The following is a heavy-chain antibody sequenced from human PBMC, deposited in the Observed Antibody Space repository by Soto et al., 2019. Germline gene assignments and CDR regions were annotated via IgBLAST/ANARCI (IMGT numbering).Heavy chain of an antibody. J-gene: IGHJ1*01. D-gene: IGHD1-26*01. CDR1: GFTFSSHG. V-gene: IGHV3-30*03. CDR3: ASRVPHGTYGAPYFQH. Sequence: VQLVESGGGLVKPGGSLRLSCAASGFTFSSHGMHWVRQAPGKGLEWVAVISFDGTNKYYADSVKGRFTISRDNSKNTLYLQMNSLRAEDTAVYYCASRVPHGTYGAPYFQHWGQGTLVSVS. CDR2: ISFDGTNK.